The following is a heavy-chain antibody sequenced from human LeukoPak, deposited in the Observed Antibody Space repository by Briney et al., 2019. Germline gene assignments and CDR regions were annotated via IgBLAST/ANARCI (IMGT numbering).Heavy chain of an antibody. J-gene: IGHJ5*02. CDR3: ALLAYCGGDCSSWFDP. CDR2: INPNSGGT. CDR1: GYTFTGYY. Sequence: ASVTVSCKASGYTFTGYYMHWVRQAPGQGLEWMGWINPNSGGTNYAQKFQGRVTMTRDTSISTAYMELSRLRSDDTAVYYCALLAYCGGDCSSWFDPWGQGTLVTVSS. D-gene: IGHD2-21*02. V-gene: IGHV1-2*02.